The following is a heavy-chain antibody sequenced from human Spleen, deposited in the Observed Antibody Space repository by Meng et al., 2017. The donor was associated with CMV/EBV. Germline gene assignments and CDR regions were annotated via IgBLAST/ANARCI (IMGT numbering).Heavy chain of an antibody. J-gene: IGHJ4*02. D-gene: IGHD6-13*01. CDR1: GGRFSNYA. V-gene: IGHV1-69*05. Sequence: KPAGGRFSNYAMSCVRQAPGQGLEWMGGIIPIFGTTNYAQRFQGRVTITTDESTRTAYMELSSLSSEDTAVYYCASEMTAAGTGDFDYWGQGTLVTVSS. CDR3: ASEMTAAGTGDFDY. CDR2: IIPIFGTT.